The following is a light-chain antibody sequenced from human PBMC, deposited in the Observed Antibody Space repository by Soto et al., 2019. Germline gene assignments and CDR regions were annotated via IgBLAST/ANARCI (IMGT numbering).Light chain of an antibody. Sequence: SYELTQPLSVSVALGQTARITCGGNNIGSKNVHWYQQKPGQAPVLVIYRDSNRPSGIPERFSGSNSGNTATLTISRAQAGDEADYYCQVWDSSTNVFGTGTKVT. V-gene: IGLV3-9*01. CDR2: RDS. CDR3: QVWDSSTNV. CDR1: NIGSKN. J-gene: IGLJ1*01.